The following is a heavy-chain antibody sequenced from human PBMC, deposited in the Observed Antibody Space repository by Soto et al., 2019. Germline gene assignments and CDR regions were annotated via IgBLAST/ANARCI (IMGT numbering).Heavy chain of an antibody. CDR1: GFTFSSNA. Sequence: EVKLLESGGGLVQPGGSLRLSCAASGFTFSSNAMNWVRQAPGKGLEWVSVISGTGGRIYYADSVKGRFTISRDNSKNTLYLEMNSLRVEDTAVYYCAKSLNINWKNWFDPWGQGTLVTVSS. CDR2: ISGTGGRI. D-gene: IGHD1-1*01. V-gene: IGHV3-23*01. CDR3: AKSLNINWKNWFDP. J-gene: IGHJ5*02.